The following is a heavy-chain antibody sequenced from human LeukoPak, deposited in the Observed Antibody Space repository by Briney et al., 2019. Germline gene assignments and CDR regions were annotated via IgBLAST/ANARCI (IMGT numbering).Heavy chain of an antibody. CDR3: ARDIGVKYQLLTRSYYYYGMDV. V-gene: IGHV1-69*13. D-gene: IGHD2-2*01. CDR2: IIPIFGTA. J-gene: IGHJ6*02. Sequence: SVKVSCKASGGTFSSYASSWVRQAPGQGLEWMGGIIPIFGTANYAQKFQGRVTITADESTSTAYMELSSLRSEDTAVYYCARDIGVKYQLLTRSYYYYGMDVWGQGTTVTVSS. CDR1: GGTFSSYA.